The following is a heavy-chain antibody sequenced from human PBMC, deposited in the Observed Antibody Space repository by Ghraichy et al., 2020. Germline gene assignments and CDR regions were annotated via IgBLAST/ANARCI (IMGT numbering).Heavy chain of an antibody. J-gene: IGHJ6*02. CDR1: GYTFTSYG. CDR2: ISAYNGNT. D-gene: IGHD6-13*01. CDR3: ARTSGYSSSWLYYYYGMDV. V-gene: IGHV1-18*01. Sequence: ASVKVSCKASGYTFTSYGISWVRQAPGQGLEWMGWISAYNGNTNYAQKLQGRVTMTTDTSTSTAYMELRSLRSDDTAVYYCARTSGYSSSWLYYYYGMDVWGQGTTVTVSS.